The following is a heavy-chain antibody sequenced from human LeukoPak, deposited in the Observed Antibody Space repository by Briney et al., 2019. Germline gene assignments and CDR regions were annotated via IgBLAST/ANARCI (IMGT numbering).Heavy chain of an antibody. V-gene: IGHV1-69*04. CDR2: IIPIFCIA. CDR1: GGTFSSYA. Sequence: GSSVKVSCKASGGTFSSYAISWVRQAPGQGLEGMGRIIPIFCIANYAQKFQGRVTVTADKSTSTAYMELSSLRSEDTAVYYCARSPDYYDSSGYYLYYFDYWGQGTLVTVSS. J-gene: IGHJ4*02. CDR3: ARSPDYYDSSGYYLYYFDY. D-gene: IGHD3-22*01.